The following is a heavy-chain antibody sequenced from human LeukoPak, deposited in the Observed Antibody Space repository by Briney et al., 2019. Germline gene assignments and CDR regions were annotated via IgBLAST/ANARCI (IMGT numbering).Heavy chain of an antibody. V-gene: IGHV3-30-3*01. J-gene: IGHJ4*02. CDR1: GFTFSSYA. D-gene: IGHD1-14*01. Sequence: GGSLRLSCAASGFTFSSYAVHWVRQAPGKGLEWVAFISYDGGDKRYAESVKGRITISRDNSKKTLYLQMHSLGPEDTGFYYCARDLSERYSIDYWGQGILVTVSS. CDR3: ARDLSERYSIDY. CDR2: ISYDGGDK.